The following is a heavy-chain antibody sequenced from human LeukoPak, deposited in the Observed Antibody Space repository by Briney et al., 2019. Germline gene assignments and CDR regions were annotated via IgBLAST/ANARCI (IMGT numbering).Heavy chain of an antibody. D-gene: IGHD6-25*01. J-gene: IGHJ3*02. CDR3: ARGPSGEAFDI. Sequence: SETLSLTCTVSGGSISSSSYYWGWIRQPPGKGLEWIGSIYYSGSTYYNPSLKSRVTISVDTSKNQFSLKLSSVTAADTAVYYCARGPSGEAFDIWGQGTMVTVSS. CDR2: IYYSGST. V-gene: IGHV4-39*07. CDR1: GGSISSSSYY.